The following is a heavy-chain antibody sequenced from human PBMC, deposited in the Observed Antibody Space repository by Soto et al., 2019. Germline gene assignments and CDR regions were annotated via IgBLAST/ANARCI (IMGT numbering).Heavy chain of an antibody. V-gene: IGHV5-51*01. Sequence: PGESLKISCKGSGYSFTSYWIGWVRQMPGKGLEWMGIIYPGDSDTRYSPSFQGQVTISADKSISTAYLQWSSLKASDTAMCYCARHSPAPNYYYYGMDVWGQGTTVTVSS. J-gene: IGHJ6*02. CDR3: ARHSPAPNYYYYGMDV. CDR1: GYSFTSYW. CDR2: IYPGDSDT.